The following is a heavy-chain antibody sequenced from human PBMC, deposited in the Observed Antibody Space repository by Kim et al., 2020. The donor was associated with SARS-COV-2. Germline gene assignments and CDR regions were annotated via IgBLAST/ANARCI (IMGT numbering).Heavy chain of an antibody. CDR2: VHSGGTI. V-gene: IGHV3-53*04. CDR3: ARHQDFPPEYNGMDV. J-gene: IGHJ6*02. CDR1: GFTVATNY. Sequence: GGSLRLSCAASGFTVATNYMNWVRQTPGKGLEWVSSVHSGGTIYYADSVKGRFTISRHNSENTVFLQMNSIRVGDTAVYYCARHQDFPPEYNGMDVWGQGTTVTVS.